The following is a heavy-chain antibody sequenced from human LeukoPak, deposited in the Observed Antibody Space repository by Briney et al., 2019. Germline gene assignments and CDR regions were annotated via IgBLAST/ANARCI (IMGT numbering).Heavy chain of an antibody. CDR3: ARGPTKGNAFDX. J-gene: IGHJ3*02. CDR1: RFTFSSYW. D-gene: IGHD2-8*01. Sequence: AGGSLRLSCAASRFTFSSYWMSWVRQAPGKGLEWVASIKQDGSEKYYVDSVKGRFTISRDNGRNSVYLQMNSLRAEDTAVYFXARGPTKGNAFDXWGXGXMVTXSS. CDR2: IKQDGSEK. V-gene: IGHV3-7*01.